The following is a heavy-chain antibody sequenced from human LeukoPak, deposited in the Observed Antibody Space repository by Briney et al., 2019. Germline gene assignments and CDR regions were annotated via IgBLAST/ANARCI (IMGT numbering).Heavy chain of an antibody. CDR3: AREGFNFDY. CDR1: GFTFSSYN. CDR2: ISSSSDYI. V-gene: IGHV3-21*01. Sequence: GGSLRLSCAASGFTFSSYNMNWVRQAPGKGLEWVSSISSSSDYIYYADSMRGRFTISRDNAKNSLYLQMSSLRAEDTAMYYCAREGFNFDYWGQGTLATVSS. J-gene: IGHJ4*02.